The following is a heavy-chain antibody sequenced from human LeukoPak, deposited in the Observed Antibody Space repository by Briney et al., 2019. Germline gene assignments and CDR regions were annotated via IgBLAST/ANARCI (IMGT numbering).Heavy chain of an antibody. CDR1: GFTFDDYG. D-gene: IGHD2-21*02. CDR2: IKWNGGRT. J-gene: IGHJ3*01. CDR3: ARPNPDCYSEGECAFDL. Sequence: RPGGSLRLSCAASGFTFDDYGMAWVRQAPGKGLEWVSGIKWNGGRTGYADSVKGRFTISRDNAKNSLYLQMNSLRAEDTASYHCARPNPDCYSEGECAFDLWGHGTLVIVSS. V-gene: IGHV3-20*01.